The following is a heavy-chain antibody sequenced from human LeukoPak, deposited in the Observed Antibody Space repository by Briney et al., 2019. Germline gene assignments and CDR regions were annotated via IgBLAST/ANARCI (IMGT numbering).Heavy chain of an antibody. D-gene: IGHD2-2*01. CDR1: GFTFSDYY. Sequence: GGSLRLSCAASGFTFSDYYMSWIRQAPGKGLEWVSYISSSGSTIYYADSVKGRFTISRDNAKNSLYLQMNSLRAEDTAAYYCARNPYRDIVVVPAASMDVWGKGTTVTVSS. V-gene: IGHV3-11*01. CDR3: ARNPYRDIVVVPAASMDV. J-gene: IGHJ6*03. CDR2: ISSSGSTI.